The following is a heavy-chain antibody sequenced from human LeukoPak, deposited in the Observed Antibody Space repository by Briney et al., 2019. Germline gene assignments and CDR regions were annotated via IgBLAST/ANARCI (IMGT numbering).Heavy chain of an antibody. CDR3: AREVSSGWSLRGYYFDY. J-gene: IGHJ4*02. CDR1: GRSVSSGSYC. CDR2: IYYSGST. V-gene: IGHV4-61*01. D-gene: IGHD6-19*01. Sequence: PSETLSLTCTVSGRSVSSGSYCWSWIRQPPGKGLEWIGYIYYSGSTNYNPSLKSRVTITVDTSKNQFSLKLSSVTAADTAVYYCAREVSSGWSLRGYYFDYWGQGTLVTVSS.